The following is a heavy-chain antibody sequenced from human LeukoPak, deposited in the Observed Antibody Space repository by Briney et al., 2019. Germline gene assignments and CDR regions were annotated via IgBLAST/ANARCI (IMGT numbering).Heavy chain of an antibody. V-gene: IGHV1-46*01. CDR2: IDPSGGGT. J-gene: IGHJ4*02. CDR1: GYTFTSYY. Sequence: ASVKVSCKASGYTFTSYYMHWVRQAPGQGLEWMGIIDPSGGGTNYAQKFQGRVTITADESTSTAYMELSSLRSEDTAVYYCARSALCGGDCYSAVDYWGQGTLVTVSS. CDR3: ARSALCGGDCYSAVDY. D-gene: IGHD2-21*02.